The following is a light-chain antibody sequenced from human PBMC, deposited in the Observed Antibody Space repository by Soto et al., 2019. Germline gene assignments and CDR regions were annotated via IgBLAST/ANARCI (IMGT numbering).Light chain of an antibody. CDR2: RID. CDR3: QVWDSSTPVV. J-gene: IGLJ2*01. V-gene: IGLV3-9*01. Sequence: SYELTQPLSVSVALGQTARITCGGNNIATKNVHWYQQKPGQAPVLVIYRIDNRPSEIPERFSGSNSGNTATLTISRAQDGDEADYYCQVWDSSTPVVFGGGTKLTVL. CDR1: NIATKN.